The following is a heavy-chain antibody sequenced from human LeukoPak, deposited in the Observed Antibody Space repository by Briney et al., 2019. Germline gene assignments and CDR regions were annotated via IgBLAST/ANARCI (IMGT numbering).Heavy chain of an antibody. CDR1: GYTFTGYY. CDR3: ARDRQRSGSYWD. Sequence: GASVKVSCKASGYTFTGYYMHWVRQAPGQGLEWMGWINPNSGGTNYAQKLQGRVTMTTDTSTSTAYMELRSLRSDDTAVYYCARDRQRSGSYWDWGQGTLVTVSS. CDR2: INPNSGGT. J-gene: IGHJ4*02. D-gene: IGHD1-26*01. V-gene: IGHV1-2*02.